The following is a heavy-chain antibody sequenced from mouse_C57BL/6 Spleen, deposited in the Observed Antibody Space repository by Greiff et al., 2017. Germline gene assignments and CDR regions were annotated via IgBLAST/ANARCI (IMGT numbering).Heavy chain of an antibody. CDR1: GYTFTSYW. Sequence: VQLQQPGAELVMPGASVKLSCKASGYTFTSYWMHWVKQRPGQGLEWIGEIDPSDSYTKYNQKFKGKSTLPVDKSSSTAYMQLSSLASEDSAVYYCARGNGNYLYWYFDVWGTGTTVTVSS. CDR2: IDPSDSYT. J-gene: IGHJ1*03. V-gene: IGHV1-69*01. D-gene: IGHD2-1*01. CDR3: ARGNGNYLYWYFDV.